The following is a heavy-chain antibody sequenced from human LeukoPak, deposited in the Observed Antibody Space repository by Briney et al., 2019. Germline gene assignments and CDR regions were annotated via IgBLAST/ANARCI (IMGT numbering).Heavy chain of an antibody. CDR2: ISYDGSNK. D-gene: IGHD2-15*01. CDR3: AREDSLYYYGIDV. Sequence: GESLRLSCAASKFPFGSYDMHWVRQAPGKGLEWVAVISYDGSNKYYADSVKGRFTISRDNSKNTLYLQMNSLRAEDTAVYYCAREDSLYYYGIDVWGQGTTVTVSS. J-gene: IGHJ6*02. CDR1: KFPFGSYD. V-gene: IGHV3-30-3*01.